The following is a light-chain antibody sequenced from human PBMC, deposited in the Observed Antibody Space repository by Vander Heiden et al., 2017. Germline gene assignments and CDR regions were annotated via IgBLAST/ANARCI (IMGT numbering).Light chain of an antibody. Sequence: DIQMTQSPSSLSPSVGDRVTITCRASQSISGYLNWYQQKPGRAPKLLIDAASSLQSGVPSRFSGSGFETDFTLTISSLQPEDFATYFCQQTYTSRYSFGQGTKLEIK. CDR1: QSISGY. CDR2: AAS. CDR3: QQTYTSRYS. J-gene: IGKJ2*03. V-gene: IGKV1-39*01.